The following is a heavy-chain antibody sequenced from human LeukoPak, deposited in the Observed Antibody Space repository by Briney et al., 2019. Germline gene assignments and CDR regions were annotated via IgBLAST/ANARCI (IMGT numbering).Heavy chain of an antibody. V-gene: IGHV4-34*01. CDR1: GGSFSGYY. CDR3: ARGYTYYYDSSGYFDY. D-gene: IGHD3-22*01. J-gene: IGHJ4*02. CDR2: INHSGST. Sequence: SETLSLTCAVYGGSFSGYYWSWIRQPPGKGMEWIGEINHSGSTNYNPSLKSRVTISVDTSKNQFSLKLSSVTAADTAVYYCARGYTYYYDSSGYFDYWGQGTLVTVSS.